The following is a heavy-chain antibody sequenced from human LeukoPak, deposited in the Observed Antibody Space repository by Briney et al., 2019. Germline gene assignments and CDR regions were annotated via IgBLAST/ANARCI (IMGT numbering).Heavy chain of an antibody. Sequence: GGSLRLSCEASGFTFTTYSMTWVRQAPGKGLEWVSIISSGSSAIFSADALKGRFTISRDDAKNSLYLQMNSLRAEDTAVYYCARANSYSSGWSAPSDYWGQGTLVTVSP. D-gene: IGHD6-19*01. J-gene: IGHJ4*02. CDR3: ARANSYSSGWSAPSDY. V-gene: IGHV3-21*01. CDR1: GFTFTTYS. CDR2: ISSGSSAI.